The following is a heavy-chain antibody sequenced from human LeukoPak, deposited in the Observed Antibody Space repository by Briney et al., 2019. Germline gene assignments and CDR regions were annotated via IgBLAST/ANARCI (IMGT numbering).Heavy chain of an antibody. Sequence: KPSETLSLTCTVSGYSISSGYYWGWIRQPPGKGLEWIGSIYHSGSTYYNPSLKSRVTKSVDTSKNQFSLKLSSVTAADTAVYYCARSGDRFYYYGMDVWGQGTTVTVSS. V-gene: IGHV4-38-2*02. D-gene: IGHD4-17*01. J-gene: IGHJ6*02. CDR2: IYHSGST. CDR1: GYSISSGYY. CDR3: ARSGDRFYYYGMDV.